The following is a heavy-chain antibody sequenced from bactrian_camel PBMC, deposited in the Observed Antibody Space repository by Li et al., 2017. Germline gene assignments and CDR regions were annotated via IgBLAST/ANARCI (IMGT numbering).Heavy chain of an antibody. D-gene: IGHD2*01. V-gene: IGHV3S40*01. CDR1: GYSSRSNC. J-gene: IGHJ4*01. Sequence: VQLVESGGGSVQAGGSLRLTCAASGYSSRSNCMGWFRQAPGKEREGVATIYTGDTRTFYADSVKGRFFITQDSAKNTVYLQMDSLKPEDTAMYYCTATPKALGCAAFLSYKYNVWAQGTQVTVS. CDR3: TATPKALGCAAFLSYKYNV. CDR2: IYTGDTRT.